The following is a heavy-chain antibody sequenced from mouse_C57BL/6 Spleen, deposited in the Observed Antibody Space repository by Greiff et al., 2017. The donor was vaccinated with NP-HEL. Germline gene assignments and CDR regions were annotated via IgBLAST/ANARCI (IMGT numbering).Heavy chain of an antibody. J-gene: IGHJ2*01. CDR1: GFTFSDYG. Sequence: EVKLEESGGGLVKPGGSLKLSCAASGFTFSDYGMHWVRQAPEKGLEWVAYISSGSSTIYYADTVKGRFTISRDNAKNTLFLQMTSLRSEDTAMYYCARTYGSSLYYFDYWGQGTTRTVSS. V-gene: IGHV5-17*01. CDR2: ISSGSSTI. CDR3: ARTYGSSLYYFDY. D-gene: IGHD1-1*01.